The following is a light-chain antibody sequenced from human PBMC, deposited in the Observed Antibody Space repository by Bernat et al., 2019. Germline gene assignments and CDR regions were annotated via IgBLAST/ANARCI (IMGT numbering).Light chain of an antibody. CDR2: AAS. V-gene: IGKV1-27*01. CDR3: QTYSSAVWP. CDR1: QGISNF. J-gene: IGKJ1*01. Sequence: DIQMTQSPSSLSASVGDRVTITCRASQGISNFVAWYQQKPGKVPKLLIYAASTLQPGVPSRFSGSRSGTVFTLTISSLQPEDVATYYCQTYSSAVWPFGQGTKVEI.